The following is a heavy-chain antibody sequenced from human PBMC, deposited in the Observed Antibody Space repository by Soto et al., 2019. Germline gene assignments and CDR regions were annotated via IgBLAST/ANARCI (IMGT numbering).Heavy chain of an antibody. CDR2: SIPIFGTA. CDR1: GGTFSTYA. D-gene: IGHD2-21*01. CDR3: ARGQALGNAGCGY. V-gene: IGHV1-69*01. J-gene: IGHJ4*02. Sequence: QVQLVQSGAEGKKPGSSVKISCKASGGTFSTYAISWVRQAPGQGLEWMGGSIPIFGTANYAQNFQGRVTITADESTSTAYMELSSLRSEDTAVYYCARGQALGNAGCGYWGQGTLVTVSS.